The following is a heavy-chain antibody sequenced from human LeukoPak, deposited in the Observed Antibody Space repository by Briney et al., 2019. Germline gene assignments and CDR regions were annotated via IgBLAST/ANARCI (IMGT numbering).Heavy chain of an antibody. CDR2: IYHSGST. D-gene: IGHD2-2*01. V-gene: IGHV4-4*02. J-gene: IGHJ5*02. Sequence: SETLSLTCAVSGGSISSSNWWSWVRQPPGKGLEWIGEIYHSGSTNYNPSLKSRVTISVDKSKNQFSLKLSSVTAADTAVYYCARDRLEDCSSTSSYHNWFDPWGQGTLVTASS. CDR3: ARDRLEDCSSTSSYHNWFDP. CDR1: GGSISSSNW.